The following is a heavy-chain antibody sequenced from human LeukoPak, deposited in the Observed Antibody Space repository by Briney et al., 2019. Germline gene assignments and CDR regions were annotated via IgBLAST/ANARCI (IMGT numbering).Heavy chain of an antibody. CDR3: ARDRAPRPWRPIAAAGRSLDP. CDR2: INHSGST. D-gene: IGHD6-13*01. J-gene: IGHJ5*02. Sequence: SETLSLTCAVYGGSFSGYYWSWIRQPPGKGLEWIGEINHSGSTNYNPSLKSRVTISVDTSKNQFSLKLSSVTAADTAVYYCARDRAPRPWRPIAAAGRSLDPWGQGTPVTVSS. V-gene: IGHV4-34*01. CDR1: GGSFSGYY.